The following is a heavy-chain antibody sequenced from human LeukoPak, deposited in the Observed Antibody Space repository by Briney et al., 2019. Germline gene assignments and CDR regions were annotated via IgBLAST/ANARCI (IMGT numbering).Heavy chain of an antibody. CDR1: GFTVSSNY. J-gene: IGHJ4*02. D-gene: IGHD2-2*01. V-gene: IGHV3-53*01. CDR3: ARAIIPAGIGWGY. CDR2: IYSSGST. Sequence: GGSLRLSCAASGFTVSSNYMSWVRQAPGKGLEGGSVIYSSGSTYYAYSVKGRFTISRDNSKNTLYLQMNNLRAEDTAVYYCARAIIPAGIGWGYWGQGTLVTVSS.